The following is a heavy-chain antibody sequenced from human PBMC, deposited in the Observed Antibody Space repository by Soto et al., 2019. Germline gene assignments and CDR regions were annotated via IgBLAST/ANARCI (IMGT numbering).Heavy chain of an antibody. CDR1: GFTFSSYA. J-gene: IGHJ6*02. CDR3: ARDGAGTTLRRSGMDV. D-gene: IGHD1-7*01. V-gene: IGHV3-30-3*01. Sequence: PGGSLRLSCAASGFTFSSYAMHWFRQAPGKGLEWVAVISYDGSNKYYADSVKGRFTISRDNSKNTLYLQMNSLRAEDTAVYYCARDGAGTTLRRSGMDVWGPGTTVTVSS. CDR2: ISYDGSNK.